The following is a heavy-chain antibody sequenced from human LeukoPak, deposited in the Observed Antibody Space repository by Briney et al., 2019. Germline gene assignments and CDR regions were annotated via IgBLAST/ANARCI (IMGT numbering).Heavy chain of an antibody. D-gene: IGHD3-10*01. Sequence: KSSETPSLTCTVSGGSISSYYWSWIRQPPGKGLEWIGYIYYSGSTNYNPSLKSRVTISVDTSKNQFSLKLSSVTAADTAVYYCARVRMVRGAYYFDYWGQGTLVTVSS. J-gene: IGHJ4*02. V-gene: IGHV4-59*01. CDR1: GGSISSYY. CDR3: ARVRMVRGAYYFDY. CDR2: IYYSGST.